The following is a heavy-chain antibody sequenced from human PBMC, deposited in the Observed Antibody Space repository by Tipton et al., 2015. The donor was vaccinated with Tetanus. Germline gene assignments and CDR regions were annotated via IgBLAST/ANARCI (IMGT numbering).Heavy chain of an antibody. CDR2: IYYSGST. Sequence: TLSLTCTVSGDSLNNGDYYWSWIRQPPGKGLESIGYIYYSGSTYYNPSLKSRVTISVDTSKNQFSLKLSSVTAADTAIYYCAREVPAAGHFDSWGQGTLVTVSS. J-gene: IGHJ4*02. CDR1: GDSLNNGDYY. V-gene: IGHV4-30-4*01. CDR3: AREVPAAGHFDS. D-gene: IGHD2-2*01.